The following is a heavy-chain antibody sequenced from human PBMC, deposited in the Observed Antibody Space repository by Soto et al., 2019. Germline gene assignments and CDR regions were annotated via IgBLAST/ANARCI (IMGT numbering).Heavy chain of an antibody. CDR2: IIPIFGTA. Sequence: QVQLVQSGAEVKKPGSSVKVSCKASGCTFSSYAISWVRQAPGQGLEWMGGIIPIFGTANYAQKFQGRVTITADESTITAYMELSSLRSEYKAVYYCARGMRAQSYYFDYWGQGTLVTVSS. CDR3: ARGMRAQSYYFDY. V-gene: IGHV1-69*01. CDR1: GCTFSSYA. J-gene: IGHJ4*02. D-gene: IGHD3-16*02.